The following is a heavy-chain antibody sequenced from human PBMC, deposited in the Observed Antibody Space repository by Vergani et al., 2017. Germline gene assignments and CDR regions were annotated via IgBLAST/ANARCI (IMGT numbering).Heavy chain of an antibody. D-gene: IGHD2-21*02. CDR3: ARAKHIVVVTDEYAFEI. Sequence: QVQLQESGPGLVQPSQTLSLTCTVSGGSISSGDYYWSWIRQPPGKGLEWIGYIYYSGSTYYHPSLKSRVTISVDTSKNQFSLKLSSVTAADTAVYYCARAKHIVVVTDEYAFEIWGQGTMVTVSS. CDR1: GGSISSGDYY. CDR2: IYYSGST. J-gene: IGHJ3*02. V-gene: IGHV4-30-4*01.